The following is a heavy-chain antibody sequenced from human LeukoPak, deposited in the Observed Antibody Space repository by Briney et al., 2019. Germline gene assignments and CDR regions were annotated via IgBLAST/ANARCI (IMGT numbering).Heavy chain of an antibody. CDR1: GYTFTSYD. J-gene: IGHJ4*02. D-gene: IGHD6-13*01. Sequence: GASVKVSCKASGYTFTSYDINWVRQATGQGLEWMGWMNPNSGNTGYAQKFQGRVTMTRDTSISTAYMELSRLRSDDTAVYYCARPLYSSSWYDYWGQGTLVTVSS. CDR2: MNPNSGNT. CDR3: ARPLYSSSWYDY. V-gene: IGHV1-8*01.